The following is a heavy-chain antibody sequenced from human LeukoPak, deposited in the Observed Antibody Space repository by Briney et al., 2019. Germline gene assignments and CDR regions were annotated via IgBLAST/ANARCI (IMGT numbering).Heavy chain of an antibody. CDR1: GGSISSSSYY. V-gene: IGHV4-39*01. CDR2: IYYSGST. J-gene: IGHJ4*02. D-gene: IGHD1-1*01. Sequence: SETLSLTCTVSGGSISSSSYYWGWIRQPPGKGLEWIGSIYYSGSTYYNPSLKSRVTISVDTSKNQFSLKLSSVTAADTAVYYCARHPKPTTGPFDYWGQGTLVTVSS. CDR3: ARHPKPTTGPFDY.